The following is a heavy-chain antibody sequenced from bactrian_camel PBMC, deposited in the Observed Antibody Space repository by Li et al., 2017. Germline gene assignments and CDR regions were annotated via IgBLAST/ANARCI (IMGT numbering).Heavy chain of an antibody. CDR2: IDSDGTT. CDR3: ANPLSPGWVQYDFNY. D-gene: IGHD5*01. V-gene: IGHV3S53*01. J-gene: IGHJ4*01. Sequence: VQLVESGGGSVQAGGSLRLSCTGYRFRYNYMAWFRQVPGMKREGVATIDSDGTTAYADSVKGRFTISRDNAKNMVFLQLNSLKSADAALYHCANPLSPGWVQYDFNYWGQGTQVTVS. CDR1: GYRFRYNY.